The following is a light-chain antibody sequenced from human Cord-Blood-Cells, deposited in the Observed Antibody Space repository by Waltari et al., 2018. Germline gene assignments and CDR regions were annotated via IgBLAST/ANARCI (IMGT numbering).Light chain of an antibody. V-gene: IGLV2-23*01. CDR2: EGS. Sequence: QSALTQPASVSGSPGQSLTISCTGTSSAVGSHHLVPWYQQHPGKAPKLMIYEGSKRPSGVSNRFSGSKSGNTASLTISGLQAEDEADYYCCSYAGSSTYVFGTGTKVTVL. CDR1: SSAVGSHHL. J-gene: IGLJ1*01. CDR3: CSYAGSSTYV.